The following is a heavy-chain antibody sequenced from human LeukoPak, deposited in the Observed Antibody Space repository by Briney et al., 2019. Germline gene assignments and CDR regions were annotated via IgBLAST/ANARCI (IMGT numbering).Heavy chain of an antibody. Sequence: GGSLRLSCAASGFTFSSYVMSWVRQDPGKGLEWVSSITGSGGGTYYADSVKGRFTISRDNSKNTLFLQLDSLRAEDTAVYYCAKAALMETSREGVDYWGQGTLVTVSS. D-gene: IGHD2-8*01. CDR3: AKAALMETSREGVDY. J-gene: IGHJ4*02. V-gene: IGHV3-23*01. CDR2: ITGSGGGT. CDR1: GFTFSSYV.